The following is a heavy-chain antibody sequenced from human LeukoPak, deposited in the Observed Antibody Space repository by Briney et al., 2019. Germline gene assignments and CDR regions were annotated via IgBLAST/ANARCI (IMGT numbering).Heavy chain of an antibody. Sequence: SETLSLTCTVSGASISSSSYYWGWIRQPPGKGLEWIGSIYYSGSTYYNPSLKSRVTISVDTSKNQFSLKLSSVTAADTAVYYCTTTHADSWGQGTLVTVSS. V-gene: IGHV4-39*07. CDR3: TTTHADS. CDR1: GASISSSSYY. J-gene: IGHJ5*01. CDR2: IYYSGST.